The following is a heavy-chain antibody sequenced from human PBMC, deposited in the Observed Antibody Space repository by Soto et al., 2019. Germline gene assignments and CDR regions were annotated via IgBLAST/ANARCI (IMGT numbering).Heavy chain of an antibody. D-gene: IGHD3-22*01. J-gene: IGHJ4*02. V-gene: IGHV3-7*01. Sequence: EVQLVESGGGLVQPGGSLRLSCAASGLTFSSYWMSWVGQAPGKGLECVANIKQDGSQKYYVDSVKGRFTISRDNAKKSLYLQMTSLRVEDTAVYYCAGAYYYDSSGYSPGGYWGQGNLVTVSS. CDR3: AGAYYYDSSGYSPGGY. CDR2: IKQDGSQK. CDR1: GLTFSSYW.